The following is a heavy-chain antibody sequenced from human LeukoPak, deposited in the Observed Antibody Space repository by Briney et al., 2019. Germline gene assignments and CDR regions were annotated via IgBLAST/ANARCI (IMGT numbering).Heavy chain of an antibody. CDR3: ARVYYDSSGYYHHFDY. Sequence: SVKVSCKASGGTFSSYAISWVRQAPGQGLEWMGRIIPIFGTANYAQKFQGRVTITTDESTSTAYIELSSLRSEDTAVYYCARVYYDSSGYYHHFDYWGQGTLVTVSS. J-gene: IGHJ4*02. V-gene: IGHV1-69*05. CDR2: IIPIFGTA. D-gene: IGHD3-22*01. CDR1: GGTFSSYA.